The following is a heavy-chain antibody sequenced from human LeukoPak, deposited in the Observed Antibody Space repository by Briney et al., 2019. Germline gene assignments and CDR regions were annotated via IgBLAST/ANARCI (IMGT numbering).Heavy chain of an antibody. Sequence: PSETLSLTCAVSGGSISSGGYSWSWIRQPPGKGLEWIGYIYYSGSTYYNPSLKSRVTISVDTSKNQFSLKLSSVTAADTAVYYCARAPIMITFGRVLWFDPWGQGTLVTVSS. J-gene: IGHJ5*02. CDR2: IYYSGST. CDR1: GGSISSGGYS. CDR3: ARAPIMITFGRVLWFDP. V-gene: IGHV4-30-4*07. D-gene: IGHD3-16*01.